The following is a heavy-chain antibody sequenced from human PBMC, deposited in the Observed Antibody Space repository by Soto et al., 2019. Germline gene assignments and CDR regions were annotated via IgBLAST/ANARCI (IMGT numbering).Heavy chain of an antibody. D-gene: IGHD3-10*01. J-gene: IGHJ6*02. V-gene: IGHV3-66*01. CDR3: ARDRLGCGDLLRGMDV. CDR2: IYSGGST. CDR1: GFTVSSNY. Sequence: EVQLVESGGGLVQPGGSLRLSCAASGFTVSSNYMSWVRQAPGKGLEWVSVIYSGGSTYYADSVKGRFTISRDNSKNTLYLQMNSRRAEDTAVYYCARDRLGCGDLLRGMDVWGQGTTVTVSS.